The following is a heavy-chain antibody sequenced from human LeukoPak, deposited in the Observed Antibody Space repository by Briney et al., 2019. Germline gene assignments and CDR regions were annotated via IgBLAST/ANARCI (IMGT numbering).Heavy chain of an antibody. CDR1: GGSISSSNW. V-gene: IGHV4-4*02. CDR3: ARIRSDDPPQHQARARGDAFDI. Sequence: SETLSLTCAVSGGSISSSNWWSWVRQPPGKGLEWIGEIYHSGSTNYNPSLKSRVTISVDKSKNQFSLKLSSVTAADTAVYYCARIRSDDPPQHQARARGDAFDIWGQGTMVTVSS. D-gene: IGHD6-6*01. CDR2: IYHSGST. J-gene: IGHJ3*02.